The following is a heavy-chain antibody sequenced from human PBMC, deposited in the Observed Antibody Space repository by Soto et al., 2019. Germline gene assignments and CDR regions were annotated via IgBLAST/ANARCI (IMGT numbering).Heavy chain of an antibody. V-gene: IGHV4-59*01. Sequence: SETLSLTCTVSGGSISSYYWSWIRQPPGKGLEWIGYIYYSGSTNYNPSLKSRVTISVDTSKNQFSLKLSSVTAADTAVYYCARDEGHCSGGSCYPFDWGQGTLVTVS. J-gene: IGHJ4*02. CDR2: IYYSGST. CDR1: GGSISSYY. D-gene: IGHD2-15*01. CDR3: ARDEGHCSGGSCYPFD.